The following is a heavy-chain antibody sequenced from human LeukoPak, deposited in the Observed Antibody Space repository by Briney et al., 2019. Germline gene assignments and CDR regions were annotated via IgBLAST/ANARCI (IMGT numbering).Heavy chain of an antibody. D-gene: IGHD2-2*01. CDR3: ARDDCSSISCYHNWFDP. Sequence: GGSLRLSCAASGFTFSSYWMSWVRQAPGKGLEWVANIKQDGSEKYYVDSVKGRFTISRDNVKNSLYLQMNSLRAEDTAVYYCARDDCSSISCYHNWFDPWGQGTLVTVSS. CDR1: GFTFSSYW. J-gene: IGHJ5*02. CDR2: IKQDGSEK. V-gene: IGHV3-7*01.